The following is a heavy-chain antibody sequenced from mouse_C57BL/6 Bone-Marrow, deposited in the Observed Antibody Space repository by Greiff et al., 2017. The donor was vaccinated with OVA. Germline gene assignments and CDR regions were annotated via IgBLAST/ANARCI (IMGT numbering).Heavy chain of an antibody. D-gene: IGHD1-1*01. CDR3: ARRGLLPAMDY. CDR2: IHPNSGST. Sequence: QVQLKQPGAELVKPGASVKLSCKASGYTFTSYWMHWVKQRPGQGLEWIGMIHPNSGSTNYNEKFKSKATLTVDKSSSTAYMQLSSLTSEDSAVYYCARRGLLPAMDYWGQGTSVTVSS. CDR1: GYTFTSYW. J-gene: IGHJ4*01. V-gene: IGHV1-64*01.